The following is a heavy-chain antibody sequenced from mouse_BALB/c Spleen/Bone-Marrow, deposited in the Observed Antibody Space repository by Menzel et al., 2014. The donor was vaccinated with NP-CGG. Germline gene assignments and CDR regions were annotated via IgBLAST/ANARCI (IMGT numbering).Heavy chain of an antibody. CDR1: GFSLTSYD. Sequence: VQLQQSGPGLVAPSQSLSFTCTVSGFSLTSYDISWIRQPPGKGLEWLGVIWTGGGTNYNSAFMSRLSISKDNSKSQVFLKMNSLQTDDTAIYYCVRHYYGYDFDYCGQGTTLTVSS. D-gene: IGHD1-2*01. CDR3: VRHYYGYDFDY. J-gene: IGHJ2*01. CDR2: IWTGGGT. V-gene: IGHV2-9-2*01.